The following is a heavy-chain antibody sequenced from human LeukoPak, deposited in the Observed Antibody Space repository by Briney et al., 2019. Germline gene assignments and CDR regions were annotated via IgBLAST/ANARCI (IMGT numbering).Heavy chain of an antibody. D-gene: IGHD3-22*01. J-gene: IGHJ3*02. CDR2: IYYSGST. CDR3: ARASSGYQGAFDI. CDR1: GGSISSSSYY. Sequence: PSETLSLTCTVSGGSISSSSYYWGWIRQPPGKGLEWIGSIYYSGSTNYNPSLKSRLTISVDTSKNQFSLKLSSVTAADTAVYYCARASSGYQGAFDIWAQGTMVTVSS. V-gene: IGHV4-39*07.